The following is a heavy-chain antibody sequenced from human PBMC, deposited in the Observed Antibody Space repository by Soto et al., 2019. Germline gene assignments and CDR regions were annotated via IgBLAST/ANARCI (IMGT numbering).Heavy chain of an antibody. J-gene: IGHJ6*02. CDR2: ISYDGSNK. CDR1: GFTFSSYA. V-gene: IGHV3-30-3*01. CDR3: ARDRTAQLKYYYYYGMDG. D-gene: IGHD5-18*01. Sequence: GGSLRLSCAASGFTFSSYAMHWVRQAPGKGLEWVAVISYDGSNKYYADSVKGRFTISRDNSKNTLYLQMNSLRAEDTAVYYCARDRTAQLKYYYYYGMDGWGQGTTVTVSS.